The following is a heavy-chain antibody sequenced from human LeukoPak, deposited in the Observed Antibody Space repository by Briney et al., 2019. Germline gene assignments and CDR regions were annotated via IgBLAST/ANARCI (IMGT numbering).Heavy chain of an antibody. V-gene: IGHV3-11*04. CDR1: GFTFSDYY. CDR2: ISSSGSTI. Sequence: GGSLRLSCAASGFTFSDYYMSWIRQAPGKGLECVSYISSSGSTIHYIDSVKGRFTISRDNAKNSLYLQMNSLRAEDTAVYYCARDDILTGYPTPFDYWGQGTLVTVSS. J-gene: IGHJ4*02. D-gene: IGHD3-9*01. CDR3: ARDDILTGYPTPFDY.